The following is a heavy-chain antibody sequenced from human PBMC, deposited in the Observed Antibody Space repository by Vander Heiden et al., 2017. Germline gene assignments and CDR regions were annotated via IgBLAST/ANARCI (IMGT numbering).Heavy chain of an antibody. Sequence: EVQLVESGGGLVKPGGSLRLSCAASGFTFSSYSMNWVRQAPGKGLEWVSSISSSSSYIYYADSVKGRFTISRDNAKNSLYLQMKSLRAEDTAVYYCARARPFATPLDYWGQGTLVTVSS. CDR2: ISSSSSYI. CDR1: GFTFSSYS. CDR3: ARARPFATPLDY. D-gene: IGHD2-15*01. V-gene: IGHV3-21*01. J-gene: IGHJ4*02.